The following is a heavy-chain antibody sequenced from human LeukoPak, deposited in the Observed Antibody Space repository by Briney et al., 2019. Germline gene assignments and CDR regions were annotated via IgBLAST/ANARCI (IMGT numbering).Heavy chain of an antibody. CDR2: IIPIFGTA. CDR1: GGTFSSYA. V-gene: IGHV1-69*05. J-gene: IGHJ5*02. D-gene: IGHD3-3*01. Sequence: SVKVSCKASGGTFSSYAISWVRQAPGQGLEWMGGIIPIFGTANYAQKFQGRVTITTDESTSTAYMEPSSLRSEDTAVYYCARSPLSDFWSGYYDKYNWFDPWGQGTLATVSS. CDR3: ARSPLSDFWSGYYDKYNWFDP.